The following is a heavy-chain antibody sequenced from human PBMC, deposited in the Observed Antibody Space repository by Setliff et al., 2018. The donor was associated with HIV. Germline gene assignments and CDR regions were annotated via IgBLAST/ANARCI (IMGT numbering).Heavy chain of an antibody. CDR2: IYTSGTT. CDR3: ARDGFLQRITIFGVVSL. J-gene: IGHJ4*02. D-gene: IGHD3-3*01. V-gene: IGHV4-4*07. CDR1: GGSISGYY. Sequence: PSETLSLTCTVSGGSISGYYWTWIRQSAGKGLEWIGRIYTSGTTTYNPSLESRLTMSVDTSKNQFSLKLTSVTAADTAVYYCARDGFLQRITIFGVVSLWGQGTLVTVS.